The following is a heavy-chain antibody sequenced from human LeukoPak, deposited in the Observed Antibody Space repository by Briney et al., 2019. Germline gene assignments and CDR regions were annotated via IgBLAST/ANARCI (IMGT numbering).Heavy chain of an antibody. Sequence: GGSLRLSCAASRFTFSSYEMNWVRQAPGKGLEWVSYITSSGGSTIYYADSVKGRFTISRDNAKNSLYLQMNSLRAEDTAVYYCARGGYCSGTTCYSLNAFDIWGQGTMIPVSS. CDR1: RFTFSSYE. V-gene: IGHV3-48*03. J-gene: IGHJ3*02. CDR2: ITSSGGSTI. CDR3: ARGGYCSGTTCYSLNAFDI. D-gene: IGHD2-2*03.